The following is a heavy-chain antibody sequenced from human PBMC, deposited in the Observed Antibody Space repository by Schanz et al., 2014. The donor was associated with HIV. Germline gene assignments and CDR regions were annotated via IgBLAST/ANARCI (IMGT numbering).Heavy chain of an antibody. Sequence: QVQLVESGGGVVQPGRSLRLSCAVSGFTFSNYAMHWVRQAPGKGLEWVAVISHDGSNKYSADSVKGRLTISRDDSKNTVYLQMNSLRAEDTAVYYCARDPQHSFDIWGQGTMVIVSS. J-gene: IGHJ3*02. D-gene: IGHD3-3*02. CDR3: ARDPQHSFDI. CDR2: ISHDGSNK. CDR1: GFTFSNYA. V-gene: IGHV3-30-3*01.